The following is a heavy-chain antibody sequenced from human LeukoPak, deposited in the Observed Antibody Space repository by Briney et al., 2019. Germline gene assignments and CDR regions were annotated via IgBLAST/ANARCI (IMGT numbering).Heavy chain of an antibody. D-gene: IGHD3-22*01. CDR3: ARDPHDSSGYYFDY. CDR2: INAGNGNT. Sequence: ASVKVSCKASGYTFTRNAMHWVRQAPGQRLEWMGWINAGNGNTKYSQKFQGRVTITRDTSASTAYMELSSQRSEDTTVYYCARDPHDSSGYYFDYWGQGTLVTVSS. V-gene: IGHV1-3*01. J-gene: IGHJ4*02. CDR1: GYTFTRNA.